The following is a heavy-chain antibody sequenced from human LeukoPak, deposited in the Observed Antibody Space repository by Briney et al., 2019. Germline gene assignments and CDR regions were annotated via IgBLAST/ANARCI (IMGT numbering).Heavy chain of an antibody. Sequence: ASVKVSCKVSGYTLTELSMHWVRQAPGKGLEWMGGFDPEDGETIYAQKFQGRVTMTEDTSTDTAYKELSSLRSEDTAVYYCATIEGGATQYFDYWGQGTLVTVSS. J-gene: IGHJ4*02. CDR2: FDPEDGET. CDR1: GYTLTELS. V-gene: IGHV1-24*01. D-gene: IGHD1-26*01. CDR3: ATIEGGATQYFDY.